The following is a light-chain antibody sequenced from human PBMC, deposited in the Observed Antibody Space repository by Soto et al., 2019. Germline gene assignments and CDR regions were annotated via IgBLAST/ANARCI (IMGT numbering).Light chain of an antibody. CDR2: DAS. V-gene: IGKV1-5*01. J-gene: IGKJ1*01. CDR3: QQYNSYSPT. Sequence: DIQMTQSPSTLSASVGDRVTITCRASQSISGWLAWYQQRPGKAPKLLIYDASSLESGVPSRFSGSGSGTEFTLTISSLQPDDFATYYCQQYNSYSPTFGQGTKVDIK. CDR1: QSISGW.